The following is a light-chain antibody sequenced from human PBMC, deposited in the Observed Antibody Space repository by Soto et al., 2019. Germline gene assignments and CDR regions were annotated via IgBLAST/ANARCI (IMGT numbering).Light chain of an antibody. CDR1: QSVLYSSNNKNY. J-gene: IGKJ1*01. CDR3: QQYYSTPSWT. CDR2: WAS. V-gene: IGKV4-1*01. Sequence: DVGVTQSPDSLAVSPGERATLNCKSSQSVLYSSNNKNYLAWYQQKPGQPPKLLIYWASTRESGVPDRFSGSGSGTDFTLTISSLQAEDVAVYYCQQYYSTPSWTFGQGTKVDI.